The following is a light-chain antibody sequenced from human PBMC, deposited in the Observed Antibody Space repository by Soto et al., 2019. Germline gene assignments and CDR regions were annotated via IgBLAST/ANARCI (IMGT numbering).Light chain of an antibody. CDR1: QSVSSSY. V-gene: IGKV3-20*01. Sequence: EIVLTQSPGTLSLSPGARAPLSCRASQSVSSSYLAWYQQKPGQAPRLLIYGASSRATGIPDRFSGSGSGTEFTLTISSLQPDDFATYYCQHYNSYSEAFGQGTKVDI. J-gene: IGKJ1*01. CDR3: QHYNSYSEA. CDR2: GAS.